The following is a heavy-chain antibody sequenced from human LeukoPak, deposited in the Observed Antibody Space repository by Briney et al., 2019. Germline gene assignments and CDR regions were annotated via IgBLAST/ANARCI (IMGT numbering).Heavy chain of an antibody. CDR1: GFTVSSNY. CDR2: IYSGGST. V-gene: IGHV3-66*04. J-gene: IGHJ4*02. CDR3: ARQLQQLEIGY. Sequence: GGSLRLSCAVSGFTVSSNYMNWVRQAPGKGLEWVSVIYSGGSTYYADSVKGRFTISRDNSKNTLYLQMNSLRAEDTAVYYCARQLQQLEIGYWGQGTLVTVSS. D-gene: IGHD6-13*01.